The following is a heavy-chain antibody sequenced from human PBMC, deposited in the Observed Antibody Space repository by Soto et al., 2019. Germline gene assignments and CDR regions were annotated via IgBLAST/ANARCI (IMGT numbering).Heavy chain of an antibody. Sequence: SETLSHTCTVSGGSSINYYWSWIRQPTGKGLEWIGYIYYSGTTNYSPSLKSRLTITKDTSKNQVVLTMTNMDPVDTATYYCARFTRDLLWFGEQPYYFDYWGQGTLVTVSS. V-gene: IGHV4-59*12. D-gene: IGHD3-10*01. CDR2: IYYSGTT. CDR1: GGSSINYY. CDR3: ARFTRDLLWFGEQPYYFDY. J-gene: IGHJ4*02.